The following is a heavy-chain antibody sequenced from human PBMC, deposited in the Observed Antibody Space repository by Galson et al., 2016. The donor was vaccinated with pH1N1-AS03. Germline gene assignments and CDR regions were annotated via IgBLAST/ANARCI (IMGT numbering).Heavy chain of an antibody. J-gene: IGHJ4*02. D-gene: IGHD5-12*01. V-gene: IGHV3-23*01. CDR3: ARDLGYGIKGYGFDN. CDR2: ISSTGSNT. CDR1: GFTFSSYA. Sequence: SLRLSCAASGFTFSSYAMTWVRQAPGRGLEWVSSISSTGSNTFYADSVMGRFTISRDNSKNTLYLQMNSLRAEDTAMYYCARDLGYGIKGYGFDNWGQGTLVTVSS.